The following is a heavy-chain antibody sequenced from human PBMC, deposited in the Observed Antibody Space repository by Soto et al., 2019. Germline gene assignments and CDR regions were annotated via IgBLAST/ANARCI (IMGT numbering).Heavy chain of an antibody. CDR1: GGSISSSSYY. J-gene: IGHJ4*02. CDR3: ARPYYYGSGSYYFDD. V-gene: IGHV4-39*01. CDR2: IYYSGST. Sequence: SETLSLTCTVSGGSISSSSYYWGWIRQPPGKGLEWIGSIYYSGSTYYNPSLKSRVTISVDTSKNQFSLKLSSVTAADTAVYYCARPYYYGSGSYYFDDWGQGTLVPVSS. D-gene: IGHD3-10*01.